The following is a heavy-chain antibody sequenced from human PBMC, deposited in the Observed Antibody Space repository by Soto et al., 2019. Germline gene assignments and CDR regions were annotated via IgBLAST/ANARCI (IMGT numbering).Heavy chain of an antibody. D-gene: IGHD3-10*01. CDR2: IYYSGST. J-gene: IGHJ4*02. Sequence: PSETLSLTCTVSGGSISSSSYYWGWIRQPPGKGLEWIGSIYYSGSTYYNPSLKSRVTISVDTSKNQFSLKLSSVTAADTAVYYCGSLYYYGPGSPIFDYGGKGTLVTVPS. CDR1: GGSISSSSYY. CDR3: GSLYYYGPGSPIFDY. V-gene: IGHV4-39*01.